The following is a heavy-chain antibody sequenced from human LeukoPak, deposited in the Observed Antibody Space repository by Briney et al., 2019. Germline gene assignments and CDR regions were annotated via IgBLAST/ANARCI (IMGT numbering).Heavy chain of an antibody. CDR2: MNPNSGNT. J-gene: IGHJ5*02. Sequence: ASVKVSCKASGGTFSSYAINWVRQATGQGLEWMGWMNPNSGNTGYARKFQGRVTITRNTSISTAYMELSSLRSEDTAVYYCARGASSKFGVVITHWFDPWGQGTLVTVSS. CDR3: ARGASSKFGVVITHWFDP. CDR1: GGTFSSYA. D-gene: IGHD3-3*01. V-gene: IGHV1-8*03.